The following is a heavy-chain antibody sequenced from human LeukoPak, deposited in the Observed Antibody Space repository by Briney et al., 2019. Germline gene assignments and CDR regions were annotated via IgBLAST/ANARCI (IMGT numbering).Heavy chain of an antibody. CDR2: IYYSGST. D-gene: IGHD1-7*01. J-gene: IGHJ6*02. CDR1: GASISSGAYY. V-gene: IGHV4-61*08. Sequence: SETLSLTCTVSGASISSGAYYWNWIRQHPGKGLEWIGYIYYSGSTNYNPSLKSRVTISVDTSKNQFSLKLSSVTAADTAVYYCARDNWNYGSSMDVWGQGTTVTVSS. CDR3: ARDNWNYGSSMDV.